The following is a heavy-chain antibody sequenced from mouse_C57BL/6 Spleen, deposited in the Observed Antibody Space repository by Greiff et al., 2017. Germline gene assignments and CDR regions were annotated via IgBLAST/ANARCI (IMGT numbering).Heavy chain of an antibody. CDR1: GFTFSSYA. V-gene: IGHV5-9-1*02. CDR3: TRAGTTVVATPYYFDY. CDR2: ISSGGDYI. J-gene: IGHJ2*01. Sequence: EVKVVESGEGLVKPGGSLKLSCAASGFTFSSYAMSWVRQTPEKRLEWVAYISSGGDYIYYADTVKGRFTISRDNARNTLYLQMSSLKSEDTAMYYCTRAGTTVVATPYYFDYWGQGTTLTVSS. D-gene: IGHD1-1*01.